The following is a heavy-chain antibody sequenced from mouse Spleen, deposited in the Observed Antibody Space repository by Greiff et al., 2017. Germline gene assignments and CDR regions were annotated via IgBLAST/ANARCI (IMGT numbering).Heavy chain of an antibody. CDR2: ISSGGGST. D-gene: IGHD1-3*01. CDR3: ARTPKLAYYFDY. J-gene: IGHJ2*01. Sequence: EVQVVESGGGLVKRGGSLKLSCAASGFTFSSYYMSWVRQTPEKRLEWVATISSGGGSTYYPDSVKGRFTISRDNAKNTLYLQMSSLNSEDTAVYYCARTPKLAYYFDYWGQGTTLTVSS. CDR1: GFTFSSYY. V-gene: IGHV5-12-1*01.